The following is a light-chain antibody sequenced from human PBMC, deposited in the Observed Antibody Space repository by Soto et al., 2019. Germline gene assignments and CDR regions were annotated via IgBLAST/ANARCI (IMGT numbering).Light chain of an antibody. CDR1: SSDVGGYNF. CDR3: SSYTSSDTRV. Sequence: QSALTQPASVSGSPGQSITISCTGTSSDVGGYNFVSWYQQHPGKAPKLIIYEVTNRPAGVSNRFSGSKSGNTASLTISGLQAEDEADYYCSSYTSSDTRVCGTGTKVTVL. J-gene: IGLJ1*01. V-gene: IGLV2-14*01. CDR2: EVT.